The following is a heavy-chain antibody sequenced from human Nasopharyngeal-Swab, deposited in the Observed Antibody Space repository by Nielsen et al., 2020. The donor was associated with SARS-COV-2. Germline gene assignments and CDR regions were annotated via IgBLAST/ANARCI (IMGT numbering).Heavy chain of an antibody. J-gene: IGHJ4*02. Sequence: GGSLRLTCATSGFTFSTYTMTWVRKPPGKGLQWISYITSGTSVQYTDSVRSRFTISRDNAKNTQYLQMNSLTAEDTAVYYCARERGGGYGDYWGQGTLVTVSS. D-gene: IGHD5-12*01. CDR2: ITSGTSV. V-gene: IGHV3-48*04. CDR1: GFTFSTYT. CDR3: ARERGGGYGDY.